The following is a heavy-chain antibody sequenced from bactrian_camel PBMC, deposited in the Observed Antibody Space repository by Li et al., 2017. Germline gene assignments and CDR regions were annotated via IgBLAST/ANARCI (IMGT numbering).Heavy chain of an antibody. CDR3: AVHWSCGRRWSSQDLYNF. Sequence: QLVESGGDLVQPGGSLRLTCDASGFRFSLNDMSWVRRAPGRQLMWIASISSDGSRYYADSVKDRFTIAQDNGKRTVLLHMTALKSEDTAMYFCAVHWSCGRRWSSQDLYNFGGQGTQVTVS. CDR2: ISSDGSR. D-gene: IGHD7*01. V-gene: IGHV3S10*01. J-gene: IGHJ4*01. CDR1: GFRFSLND.